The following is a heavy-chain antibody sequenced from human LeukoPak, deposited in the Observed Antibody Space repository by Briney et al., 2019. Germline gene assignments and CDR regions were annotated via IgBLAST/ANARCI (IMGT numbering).Heavy chain of an antibody. D-gene: IGHD6-19*01. CDR2: INHSGST. V-gene: IGHV4-34*01. Sequence: PSETLSLTCAVYGGSFSGYYWSWIRQPPGKGLEWIGEINHSGSTNYNPSLKSRVTISVDTSKNQFSLKLSSVTAADTAVYCCARVSATIIAVAGRIDYWGQGTLVTVSS. CDR1: GGSFSGYY. CDR3: ARVSATIIAVAGRIDY. J-gene: IGHJ4*02.